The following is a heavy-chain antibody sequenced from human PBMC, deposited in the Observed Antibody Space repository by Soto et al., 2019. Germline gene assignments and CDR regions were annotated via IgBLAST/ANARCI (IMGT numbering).Heavy chain of an antibody. CDR2: FDPEDGET. V-gene: IGHV1-24*01. CDR1: GYTLTELS. D-gene: IGHD4-17*01. Sequence: QVQLVQSGAEVKKPGASVKVSCKVSGYTLTELSMHWVRQAPGKGLEWMGGFDPEDGETIYAQKCQGRVTMTEDTSTETAYMELGSLRSEDTAVYYCATEATVTTIDAFDIWGQGTMGTVSS. J-gene: IGHJ3*02. CDR3: ATEATVTTIDAFDI.